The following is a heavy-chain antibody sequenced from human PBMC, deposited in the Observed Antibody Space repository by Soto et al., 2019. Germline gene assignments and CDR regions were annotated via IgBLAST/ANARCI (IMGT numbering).Heavy chain of an antibody. V-gene: IGHV3-48*02. D-gene: IGHD1-1*01. CDR2: ISSSSSTI. CDR3: ARLEVNWFDP. CDR1: GFTFSSYS. J-gene: IGHJ5*02. Sequence: VGSLRLSCAASGFTFSSYSMNWVRQAPGKGLEWVSYISSSSSTIYYADSVKGRFTISRDNAKNSLNLQMDRLRDEDTAVYYCARLEVNWFDPWGQGTLVTVSS.